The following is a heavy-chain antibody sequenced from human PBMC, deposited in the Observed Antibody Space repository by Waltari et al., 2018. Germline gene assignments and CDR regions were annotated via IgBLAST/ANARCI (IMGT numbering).Heavy chain of an antibody. V-gene: IGHV1-69*02. D-gene: IGHD6-13*01. Sequence: QVQLVQSGAEVKKPGSSVKVSCKASGGTFSSYTISWVRQAPGQGLEWMGRIIPILGIANAAQEVQGRVTIAADKSTSTAYMELSSLRSEDTAVYYCASLGYSSSWSPFDYWGQGTLVTVSS. CDR2: IIPILGIA. CDR3: ASLGYSSSWSPFDY. CDR1: GGTFSSYT. J-gene: IGHJ4*02.